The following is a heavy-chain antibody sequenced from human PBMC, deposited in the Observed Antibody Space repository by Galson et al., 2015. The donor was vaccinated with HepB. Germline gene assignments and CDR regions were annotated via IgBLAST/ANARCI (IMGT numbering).Heavy chain of an antibody. CDR2: ISGSGGST. J-gene: IGHJ4*02. CDR3: AKAPLRPKGVVVTAIRSV. CDR1: GFTFSSYA. D-gene: IGHD2-21*02. Sequence: SLRLSCAASGFTFSSYAMSWVRQAPGKGLEWVSAISGSGGSTYYADSVKGRFTISRDNSKNTLYLQMNSLRAEDTAVYYCAKAPLRPKGVVVTAIRSVWGQGTLVTVSS. V-gene: IGHV3-23*01.